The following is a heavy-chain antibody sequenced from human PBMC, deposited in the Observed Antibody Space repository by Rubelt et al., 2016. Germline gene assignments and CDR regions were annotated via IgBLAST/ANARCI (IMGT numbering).Heavy chain of an antibody. Sequence: RQAPGKGLEYVSAINRDGGSPYYANSVKGRFTISRDNSKNTVYLQMGSLRVEDMAVYYCARNWELDYWGQGTLVTVSS. V-gene: IGHV3-64*01. CDR2: INRDGGSP. CDR3: ARNWELDY. D-gene: IGHD7-27*01. J-gene: IGHJ4*02.